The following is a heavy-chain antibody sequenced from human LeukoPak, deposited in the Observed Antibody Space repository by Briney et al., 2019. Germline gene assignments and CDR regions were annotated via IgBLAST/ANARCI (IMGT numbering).Heavy chain of an antibody. CDR1: GFTFSSYS. D-gene: IGHD3-10*01. CDR2: ISSSSYI. V-gene: IGHV3-21*01. J-gene: IGHJ3*02. Sequence: GGSLRLSCAASGFTFSSYSMNWVRQAPGKGLEWVSSISSSSYIYYADSVKGRFTTSRDNAKNSLYLQMNSLRAEDTAVYYCARDSQVLLWFGEMKDAFDIWGQGTMVTVSS. CDR3: ARDSQVLLWFGEMKDAFDI.